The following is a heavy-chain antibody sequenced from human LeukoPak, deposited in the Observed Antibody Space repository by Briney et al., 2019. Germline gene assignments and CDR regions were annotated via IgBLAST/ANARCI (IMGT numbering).Heavy chain of an antibody. CDR3: AKDWQQLDY. CDR2: ISSGSGRT. J-gene: IGHJ4*02. V-gene: IGHV3-23*01. D-gene: IGHD6-13*01. Sequence: PGGSPRLSCAASGFTFSSHAMSWVRQAPGKGLEWVSSISSGSGRTYYADSVKGRFTISRDNSKNTLYLQMNSLRAEDTALYYCAKDWQQLDYWGQGTLVTVSS. CDR1: GFTFSSHA.